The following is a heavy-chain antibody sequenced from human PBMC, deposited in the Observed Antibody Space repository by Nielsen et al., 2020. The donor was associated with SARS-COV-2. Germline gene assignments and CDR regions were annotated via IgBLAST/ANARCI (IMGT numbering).Heavy chain of an antibody. CDR2: IRWNSGSI. Sequence: SLKISCAASGFTFDDYAMHWVPQAPGKGLEWVSVIRWNSGSIGYADSVKGRFTISRDNAKNSLYLQMNSLRAEDTALYYCAATGGGYFYYFDYWGQGTLVTVSS. CDR1: GFTFDDYA. CDR3: AATGGGYFYYFDY. V-gene: IGHV3-9*01. J-gene: IGHJ4*02. D-gene: IGHD3-22*01.